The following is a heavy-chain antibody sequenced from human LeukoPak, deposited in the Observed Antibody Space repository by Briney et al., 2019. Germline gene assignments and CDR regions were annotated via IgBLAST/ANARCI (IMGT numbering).Heavy chain of an antibody. CDR2: IYHSGST. Sequence: PSETLSLTCAVSSYSISSGYYWGWIRQPPGKGLEWIGSIYHSGSTYYTPSLKSRVTISVDTSNNQSSLKVKSVTAADTAVYYCARSTGTYTYMDVWGKGTTVTVSS. J-gene: IGHJ6*03. V-gene: IGHV4-38-2*01. CDR1: SYSISSGYY. D-gene: IGHD1/OR15-1a*01. CDR3: ARSTGTYTYMDV.